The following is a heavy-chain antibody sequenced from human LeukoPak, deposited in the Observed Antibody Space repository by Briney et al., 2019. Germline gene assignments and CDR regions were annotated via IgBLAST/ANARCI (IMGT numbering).Heavy chain of an antibody. CDR1: GGSIARYY. J-gene: IGHJ4*02. V-gene: IGHV4-59*01. Sequence: PSETLSLTCSVSGGSIARYYCNWIRQPPGKGLEWIGYIYYSGSTNYNPSLKSRVTISVDTSKKQFSLKLNSVTAADTAVYYCARLDRSTWSWGQGTLVTVPS. CDR3: ARLDRSTWS. D-gene: IGHD6-13*01. CDR2: IYYSGST.